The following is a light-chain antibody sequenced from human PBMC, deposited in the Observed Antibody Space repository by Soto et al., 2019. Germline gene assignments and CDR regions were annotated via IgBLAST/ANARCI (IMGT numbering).Light chain of an antibody. CDR3: QQYNSYPHT. CDR1: QSIDRW. CDR2: DVA. Sequence: DIQMTQSPSTLSASVGDRVTITCLASQSIDRWLAWYQQRPGRAPKLLIYDVANLETGVPSRFSGSGSETEFTLTISSLQPDEFAIYDCQQYNSYPHTFGGGTKVEIK. V-gene: IGKV1-5*01. J-gene: IGKJ4*01.